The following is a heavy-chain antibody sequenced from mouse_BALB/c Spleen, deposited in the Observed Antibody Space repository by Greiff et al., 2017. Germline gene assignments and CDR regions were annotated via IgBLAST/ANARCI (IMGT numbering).Heavy chain of an antibody. D-gene: IGHD2-12*01. J-gene: IGHJ4*01. CDR2: IDPANGNT. V-gene: IGHV14-3*02. Sequence: VQLQQSGAELVRPGASVKLSCTASGYNITDSYMHWVKQRPEQGLEWIGRIDPANGNTKYDPKFQGKATITADTSSNTSYLQLSSLTSGDTAVYYCAVYLYRCGNGYYALDYWGQGTTVTVSS. CDR1: GYNITDSY. CDR3: AVYLYRCGNGYYALDY.